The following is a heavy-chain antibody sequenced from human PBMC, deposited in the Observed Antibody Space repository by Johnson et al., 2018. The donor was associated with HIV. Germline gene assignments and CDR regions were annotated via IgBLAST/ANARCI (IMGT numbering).Heavy chain of an antibody. Sequence: QVQLVASGGGVVQPGMFVRLSCAPSRFTFSSYAMHWVRQAPGKGLEWVAVISYDGNIKYYADSVKGRFTISSDNSKNTLYLQINSRRAEDTAVYYCARAGYYYDSSGIFIPQDAFDIWGQGTMVTVSS. V-gene: IGHV3-30-3*01. CDR3: ARAGYYYDSSGIFIPQDAFDI. J-gene: IGHJ3*02. CDR1: RFTFSSYA. CDR2: ISYDGNIK. D-gene: IGHD3-22*01.